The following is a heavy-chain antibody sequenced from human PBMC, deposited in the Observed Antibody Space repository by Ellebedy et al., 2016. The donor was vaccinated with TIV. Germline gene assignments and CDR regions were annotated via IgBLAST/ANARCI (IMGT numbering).Heavy chain of an antibody. D-gene: IGHD5-12*01. Sequence: GESLKISXKGSGYSFTSYWIGWVRQMPGKGLEWMGIIYPGDSDTRYSPSFQGQVTISADKSISTAYLQWSSLKASDTAMYYCARRGGDGGYDGYFGYWGQGTLVTVSS. CDR1: GYSFTSYW. V-gene: IGHV5-51*01. J-gene: IGHJ4*02. CDR3: ARRGGDGGYDGYFGY. CDR2: IYPGDSDT.